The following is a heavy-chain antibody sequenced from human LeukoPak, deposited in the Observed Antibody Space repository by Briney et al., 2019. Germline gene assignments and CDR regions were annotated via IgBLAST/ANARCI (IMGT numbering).Heavy chain of an antibody. CDR1: GGSISSTSYY. CDR2: IYYSGST. J-gene: IGHJ6*03. D-gene: IGHD4-17*01. CDR3: ASLGTTGYYMDV. Sequence: SETLSLTCTVSGGSISSTSYYWGWIRQPPGKGLEWIGTIYYSGSTYYNPSLKSRVTILVDTSKNQFSLKLSSVTAADTAVYYCASLGTTGYYMDVWGKGTTVIVSS. V-gene: IGHV4-39*07.